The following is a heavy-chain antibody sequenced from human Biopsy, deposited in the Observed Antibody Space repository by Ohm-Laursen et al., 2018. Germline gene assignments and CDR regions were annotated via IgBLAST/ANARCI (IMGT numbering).Heavy chain of an antibody. V-gene: IGHV1-46*01. D-gene: IGHD2-21*01. CDR2: VNPVAEAT. Sequence: ASVSVSCQASGYNFGNYYINWVRKVPGQGLEWLGVVNPVAEATMYAQKFQDRITLTRDASTNTVYMDLTSLTSEDTAVYYCARESPLRLGVCGAIRCFKEVFGMDVWGQGTTVIVSS. CDR3: ARESPLRLGVCGAIRCFKEVFGMDV. J-gene: IGHJ6*02. CDR1: GYNFGNYY.